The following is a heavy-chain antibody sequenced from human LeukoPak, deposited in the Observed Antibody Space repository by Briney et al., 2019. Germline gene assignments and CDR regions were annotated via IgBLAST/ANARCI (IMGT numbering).Heavy chain of an antibody. Sequence: GGSLRLSCAASGFTVNSYALSWVRPAPGKGLAWVSLIYSDGVTHYADSVQGRFTISRDISKNTEYLQMNSLRDEDTAVYFGARDRAEEKTWVEFDPWGQGTLVTVSS. V-gene: IGHV3-66*02. CDR3: ARDRAEEKTWVEFDP. CDR1: GFTVNSYA. J-gene: IGHJ5*02. CDR2: IYSDGVT.